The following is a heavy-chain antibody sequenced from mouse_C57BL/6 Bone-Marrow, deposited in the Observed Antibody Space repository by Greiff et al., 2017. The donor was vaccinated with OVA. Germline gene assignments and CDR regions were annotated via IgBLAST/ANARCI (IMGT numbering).Heavy chain of an antibody. V-gene: IGHV1-18*01. CDR1: GYTFTDYN. CDR2: INPNNGGT. J-gene: IGHJ1*03. D-gene: IGHD1-1*01. CDR3: ARGGEFITTVVAHWYCDV. Sequence: EVQLPQSGPELVKPGASVKIPCKASGYTFTDYNMDWVKQSHGTSLEWIGDINPNNGGTIYNQKFKGKATLTVDKSSSTAYMELRSLTSEDTAVYYCARGGEFITTVVAHWYCDVWGTGTTVTVSS.